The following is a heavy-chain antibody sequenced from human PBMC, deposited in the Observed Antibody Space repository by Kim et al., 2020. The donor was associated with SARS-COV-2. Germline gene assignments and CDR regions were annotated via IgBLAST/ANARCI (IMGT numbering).Heavy chain of an antibody. J-gene: IGHJ4*02. CDR3: AKSRNFYGPEIPFDY. V-gene: IGHV3-23*01. Sequence: DSVKGRFTISRDNSKNTLYLQMNSLRAEDTAVYYCAKSRNFYGPEIPFDYWGQGTLVTVSS. D-gene: IGHD1-7*01.